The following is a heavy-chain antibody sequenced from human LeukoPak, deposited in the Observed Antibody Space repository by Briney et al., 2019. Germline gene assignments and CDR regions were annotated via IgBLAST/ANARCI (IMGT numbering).Heavy chain of an antibody. Sequence: PGGSQRLSCAASGFTFSDYYMSWIRQAPGKGLEWLSYITGSGSTIYYADSVKGRFTISRDNAKNSLYLQMNSLRVEDTAVYYCARHYYHGSGHGGYWGQGTLVTVSS. CDR3: ARHYYHGSGHGGY. CDR2: ITGSGSTI. D-gene: IGHD3-22*01. CDR1: GFTFSDYY. J-gene: IGHJ4*02. V-gene: IGHV3-11*01.